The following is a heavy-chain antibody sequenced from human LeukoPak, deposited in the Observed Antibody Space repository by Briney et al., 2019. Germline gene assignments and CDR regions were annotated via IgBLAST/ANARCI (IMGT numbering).Heavy chain of an antibody. Sequence: SETLSLTCTVSGGSISSYYWSWIRQPPGKGLEWIGYIYYSGSTDYNPSLKSRVTMSLDTSKNQFSLKLSSVTAADTAVYYCARDGDIVVVVAAEWYFDLWGRGTLVSVSS. CDR3: ARDGDIVVVVAAEWYFDL. CDR1: GGSISSYY. J-gene: IGHJ2*01. CDR2: IYYSGST. V-gene: IGHV4-59*12. D-gene: IGHD2-15*01.